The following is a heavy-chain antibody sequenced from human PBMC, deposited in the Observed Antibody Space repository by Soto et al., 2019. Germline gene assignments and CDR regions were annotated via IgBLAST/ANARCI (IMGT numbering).Heavy chain of an antibody. D-gene: IGHD3-9*01. CDR2: IYYSGST. CDR3: AREYYDILTGYYNNWFDP. V-gene: IGHV4-31*03. Sequence: SETLSLTCTVSGGSISSGGYYWSWIRQHPGKGLEWIGYIYYSGSTYYNPSLKSRVTISVGTSKNQFSLKLSSVTAADTAVYYCAREYYDILTGYYNNWFDPWGQGTLVTVSS. J-gene: IGHJ5*02. CDR1: GGSISSGGYY.